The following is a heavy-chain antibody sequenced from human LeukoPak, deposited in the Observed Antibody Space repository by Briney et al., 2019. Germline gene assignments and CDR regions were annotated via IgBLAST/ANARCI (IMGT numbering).Heavy chain of an antibody. CDR2: ISYDGSNK. D-gene: IGHD3-16*02. CDR1: GFTFSSYG. Sequence: GGSLRLSCAASGFTFSSYGMHWVRQAPGKGLEWVAVISYDGSNKYYADSVKGRFTISRDNSKNTLYLQMNSLRAEDTAVYYCAKDTKSYDYVWGSYLFDPWGQGTLVTVSS. J-gene: IGHJ5*02. CDR3: AKDTKSYDYVWGSYLFDP. V-gene: IGHV3-30*18.